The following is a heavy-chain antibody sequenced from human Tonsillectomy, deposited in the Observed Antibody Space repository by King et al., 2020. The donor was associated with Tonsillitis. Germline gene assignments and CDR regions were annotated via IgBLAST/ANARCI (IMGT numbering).Heavy chain of an antibody. CDR1: GFTFGDYA. CDR3: SRDSYYYDSSGHYPQ. J-gene: IGHJ4*02. Sequence: VQLVESGGGLVQPGRSLRLSCTASGFTFGDYAMSWFRQAPGKGLEWVGFIRSKAYGGTTEYAASVKGRFTISRDDSKSIAYLQMNSLKTEDTAMYYCSRDSYYYDSSGHYPQWGQGTLVTVSS. D-gene: IGHD3-22*01. V-gene: IGHV3-49*03. CDR2: IRSKAYGGTT.